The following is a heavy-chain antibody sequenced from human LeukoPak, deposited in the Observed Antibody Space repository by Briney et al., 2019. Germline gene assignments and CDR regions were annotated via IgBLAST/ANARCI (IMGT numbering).Heavy chain of an antibody. D-gene: IGHD3/OR15-3a*01. CDR3: ARGRTGATANGP. CDR2: IYTSGST. V-gene: IGHV4-4*09. J-gene: IGHJ4*02. CDR1: GGSISSYY. Sequence: SETLSLTCTVSGGSISSYYWSWIRQPPGKGLGWIGYIYTSGSTNYNLSLKSRVTISVDTSKNQFSLKLSSVTAADTAVYYCARGRTGATANGPWGQGTLVTVSS.